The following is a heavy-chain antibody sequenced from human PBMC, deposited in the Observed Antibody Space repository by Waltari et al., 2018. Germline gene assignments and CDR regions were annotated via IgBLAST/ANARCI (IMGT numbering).Heavy chain of an antibody. CDR2: IYYSGST. Sequence: QLQLQESGPGLVKPSETLSPTCTVSGGSISSSSYYWGWIRQPPGKGLEWIGSIYYSGSTYYNPSLKSRVTISVDTSKNQFSLKLSSVTAADTAVYYCARVGVVVRVRWFDPWGQGTLVTVSS. CDR3: ARVGVVVRVRWFDP. D-gene: IGHD2-15*01. V-gene: IGHV4-39*07. CDR1: GGSISSSSYY. J-gene: IGHJ5*02.